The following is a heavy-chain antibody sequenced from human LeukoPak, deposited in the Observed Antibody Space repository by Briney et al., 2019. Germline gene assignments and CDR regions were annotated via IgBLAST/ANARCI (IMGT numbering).Heavy chain of an antibody. V-gene: IGHV5-51*01. CDR3: ARSINHGTYYLDY. Sequence: GEPLKISCKASGYTFTNYWIGWVRQMPGKGLEWMGIIYPTDSDSRYSPPFQGQVTLSADKSITTAYLQWSSLKASDTAMYYCARSINHGTYYLDYWGQGTLVTVSS. CDR2: IYPTDSDS. CDR1: GYTFTNYW. D-gene: IGHD1-26*01. J-gene: IGHJ4*02.